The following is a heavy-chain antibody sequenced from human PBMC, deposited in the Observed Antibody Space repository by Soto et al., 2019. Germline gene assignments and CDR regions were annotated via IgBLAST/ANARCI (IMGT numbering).Heavy chain of an antibody. J-gene: IGHJ4*02. CDR1: GGSLTNYA. Sequence: ASVKVSCKASGGSLTNYAINWVRQAPGQGLEWMGGIIPIFGIASYAQKFQGRLTLTADESPGTAYMELSSLGSEDTAVYYCARASYSSGWTFDNWGQGTPVTVSS. V-gene: IGHV1-69*13. D-gene: IGHD6-19*01. CDR3: ARASYSSGWTFDN. CDR2: IIPIFGIA.